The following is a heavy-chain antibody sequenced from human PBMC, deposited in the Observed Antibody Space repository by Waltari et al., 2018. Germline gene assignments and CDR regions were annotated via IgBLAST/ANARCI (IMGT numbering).Heavy chain of an antibody. D-gene: IGHD6-19*01. Sequence: VQLVESGGGVVRPGGSWRLSCVGSGFALSYYGMHWLREAPGKGLGGVAFIRHDRSSEHYGESVKGRFIISTENFKNTLYLQMNSLRIEDTGIYYCAKDIRNGWYADYLGQGTLVTVSS. V-gene: IGHV3-30*02. CDR2: IRHDRSSE. J-gene: IGHJ4*02. CDR3: AKDIRNGWYADY. CDR1: GFALSYYG.